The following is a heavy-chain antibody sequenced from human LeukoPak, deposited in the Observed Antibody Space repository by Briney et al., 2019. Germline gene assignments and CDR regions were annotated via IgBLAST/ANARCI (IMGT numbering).Heavy chain of an antibody. CDR2: IWYDGSNK. CDR1: GFAFSSYG. D-gene: IGHD7-27*01. V-gene: IGHV3-33*06. Sequence: PGRSLRLSCAASGFAFSSYGMHWVRQAPGKGLEWVAVIWYDGSNKYYADSMKGRFTISRDNSKNTLYLQMNSLRAEDTAVYYCAKSWGLWYFDLWGRGTLVTVSS. CDR3: AKSWGLWYFDL. J-gene: IGHJ2*01.